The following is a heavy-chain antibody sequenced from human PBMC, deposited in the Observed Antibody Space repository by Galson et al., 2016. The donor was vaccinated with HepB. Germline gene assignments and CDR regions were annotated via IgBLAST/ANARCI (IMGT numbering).Heavy chain of an antibody. D-gene: IGHD2-15*01. Sequence: SETLSLTCAVYGGSFSDYYRSWIRQPPGKGLEWIGEINPSGSTNYNPSLKSRVTISVDKSKNQFSLNVNSVTVADTTVYYCARVGIVVVVAATTRVFDYWGQGTLVTVSS. CDR2: INPSGST. CDR1: GGSFSDYY. V-gene: IGHV4-34*01. CDR3: ARVGIVVVVAATTRVFDY. J-gene: IGHJ4*02.